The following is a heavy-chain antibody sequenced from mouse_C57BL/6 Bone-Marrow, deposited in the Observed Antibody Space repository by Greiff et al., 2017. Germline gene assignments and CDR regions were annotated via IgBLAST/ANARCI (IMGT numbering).Heavy chain of an antibody. J-gene: IGHJ1*03. CDR1: GYTFTDYY. D-gene: IGHD4-1*01. CDR2: INPYNGGT. Sequence: VQLQQSGPVLVKPGASVKMSCKASGYTFTDYYMNWVKQSHGKSLEWIGVINPYNGGTSYNQKFKGKATLTVDKSSSTAYMERNSLTSEDSAVYYCARSRTGTGYFDVWGTGTTVTVSS. CDR3: ARSRTGTGYFDV. V-gene: IGHV1-19*01.